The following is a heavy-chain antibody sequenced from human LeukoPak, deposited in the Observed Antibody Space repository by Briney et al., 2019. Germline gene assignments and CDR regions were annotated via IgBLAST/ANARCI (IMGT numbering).Heavy chain of an antibody. J-gene: IGHJ6*03. CDR1: GYTFTSYG. CDR3: ARVRLMNGYQLLLGFASSRNMDV. V-gene: IGHV1-18*01. D-gene: IGHD2-2*01. CDR2: ISAYNGNT. Sequence: GASVKVSCKASGYTFTSYGISWVRQAPGQGLEWMGWISAYNGNTNYAQKLQGRVTMTTDTSTSTAYMELRSLRSDDTAVYYCARVRLMNGYQLLLGFASSRNMDVWGKGTTVTVSS.